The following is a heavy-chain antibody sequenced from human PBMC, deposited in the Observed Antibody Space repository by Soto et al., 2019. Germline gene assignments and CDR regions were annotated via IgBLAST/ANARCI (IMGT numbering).Heavy chain of an antibody. Sequence: QDQLVQSGAEVKKPGASVKVSCKASGYTFNNYGITWVRQAPGQGLEWMGGISPYNGQTNYAQKLQGRVTMTTDTSTKTVYMELRSLRSDDKDVYYCERHKNFSPYWGQGTLVTVSS. V-gene: IGHV1-18*01. J-gene: IGHJ4*02. CDR3: ERHKNFSPY. CDR1: GYTFNNYG. CDR2: ISPYNGQT.